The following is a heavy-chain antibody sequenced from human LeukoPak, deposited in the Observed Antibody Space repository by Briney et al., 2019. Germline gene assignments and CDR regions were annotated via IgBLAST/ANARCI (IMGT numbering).Heavy chain of an antibody. CDR1: GASVSGSLYY. V-gene: IGHV4-39*01. D-gene: IGHD1-26*01. Sequence: SETLSLTCTVSGASVSGSLYYWGWIRQPPGKGLEWIGSIYSSGSTYYNASLQSRVTISIETSKNQISLRLNSVTAADTAIYYCAKSGGYGLIDYWGQGTLVTVSS. CDR2: IYSSGST. J-gene: IGHJ4*02. CDR3: AKSGGYGLIDY.